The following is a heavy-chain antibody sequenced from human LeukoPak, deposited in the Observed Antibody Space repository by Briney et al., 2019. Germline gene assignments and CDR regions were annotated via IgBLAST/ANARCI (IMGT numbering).Heavy chain of an antibody. CDR1: GYSISSGYY. D-gene: IGHD3-10*01. V-gene: IGHV4-38-2*02. CDR2: IYHSGST. Sequence: SETLSLTCTVSGYSISSGYYWGWIRQPPGKGLEWIGSIYHSGSTYYNPSLKSRVTISVDTSKNQFSLKLSSVTAAGTAVYYCARDPHYYGSGSYYNWGQGTLVTVSS. CDR3: ARDPHYYGSGSYYN. J-gene: IGHJ4*02.